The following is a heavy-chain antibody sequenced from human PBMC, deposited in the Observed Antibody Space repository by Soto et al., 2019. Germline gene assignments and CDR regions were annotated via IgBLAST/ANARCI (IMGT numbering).Heavy chain of an antibody. CDR2: ISAYNGNT. J-gene: IGHJ4*02. V-gene: IGHV1-18*01. Sequence: ASVKVSCKASGYTFTSYGISWVRQAPGQGLEWMGWISAYNGNTNYAQKLQGRVTMTTDTSTSTAYMELRSLRSDDTAVYYCARVMEDIVATPSDYWGQGTLVTVSS. CDR1: GYTFTSYG. D-gene: IGHD5-12*01. CDR3: ARVMEDIVATPSDY.